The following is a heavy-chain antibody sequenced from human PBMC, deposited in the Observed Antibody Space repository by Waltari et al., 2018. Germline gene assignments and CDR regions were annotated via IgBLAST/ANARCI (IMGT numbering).Heavy chain of an antibody. CDR1: GFTFGDYA. J-gene: IGHJ6*02. CDR2: ISWNSGTI. D-gene: IGHD7-27*01. CDR3: AKGWHGLGGGMDV. V-gene: IGHV3-9*01. Sequence: EVQVVESGGGLEEPGGSLRLSCAASGFTFGDYAMHWVRQAPGKGLEWVSGISWNSGTITYVDSVKGRFTISRDNVKNSVYLQMNSLRHEDTALYYCAKGWHGLGGGMDVWGQGTTVTVSS.